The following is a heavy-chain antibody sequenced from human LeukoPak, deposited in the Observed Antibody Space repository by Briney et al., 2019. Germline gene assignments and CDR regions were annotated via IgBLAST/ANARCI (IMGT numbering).Heavy chain of an antibody. D-gene: IGHD2-8*01. CDR3: ARDRVCDPGYCTNGIDY. J-gene: IGHJ4*02. CDR1: GGSISSSSYY. V-gene: IGHV4-39*07. Sequence: SETLSLTCTVSGGSISSSSYYWGWIRQPPGKGLEWIGSIYYSGSTYYNPSLKSRVTISVDTSKNQFSLKLSSVTAADTAVYYCARDRVCDPGYCTNGIDYWGQGTLVTVSS. CDR2: IYYSGST.